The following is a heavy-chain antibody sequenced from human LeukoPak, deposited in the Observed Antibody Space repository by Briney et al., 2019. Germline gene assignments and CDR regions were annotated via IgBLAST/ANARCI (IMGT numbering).Heavy chain of an antibody. Sequence: SGPTLVKPTQTLTLTCTLSGLSLSTRGVGVGWIRQPPGKGLEWIGYIYYSGSTNYNPSLKSRVTISVDTSKNQFSLKLSSVTAADTAVYYCARITTLTYYYYMDVWGKGTTVTVSS. CDR3: ARITTLTYYYYMDV. D-gene: IGHD1-26*01. V-gene: IGHV4-61*08. CDR2: IYYSGST. J-gene: IGHJ6*03. CDR1: GLSLSTRGVG.